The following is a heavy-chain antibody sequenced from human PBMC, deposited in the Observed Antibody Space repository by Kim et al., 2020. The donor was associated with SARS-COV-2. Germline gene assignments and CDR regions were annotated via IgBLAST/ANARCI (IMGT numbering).Heavy chain of an antibody. J-gene: IGHJ4*02. CDR3: ARICGGDCYSGGFTFDY. D-gene: IGHD2-21*02. Sequence: SRVTMSVDTSKNQFSLKLSSVTAADTAVYYCARICGGDCYSGGFTFDYWGQGTLVTVSS. V-gene: IGHV4-4*06.